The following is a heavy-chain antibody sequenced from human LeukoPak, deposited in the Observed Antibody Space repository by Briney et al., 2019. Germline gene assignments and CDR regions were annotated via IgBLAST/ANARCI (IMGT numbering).Heavy chain of an antibody. D-gene: IGHD2-2*01. CDR3: ARVTPYLDP. Sequence: SETLSLTCTVSGGSISSSSYYWGWIRQPPGKGLEWIGSIYYSGSTYYNPSLKSRVTISVDTSKNQFSLKLSSVTAADTAVYYCARVTPYLDPWGQGTLVTVSS. V-gene: IGHV4-39*07. CDR1: GGSISSSSYY. J-gene: IGHJ5*02. CDR2: IYYSGST.